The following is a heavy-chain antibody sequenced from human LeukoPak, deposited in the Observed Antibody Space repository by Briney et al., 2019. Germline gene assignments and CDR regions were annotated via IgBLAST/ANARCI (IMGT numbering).Heavy chain of an antibody. CDR3: ASGGIYYGAAFDF. V-gene: IGHV3-23*01. CDR1: GFTLSTYA. CDR2: TSSSDAGT. Sequence: WGSLSFSCAASGFTLSTYAMSWLRQTPGKGLEWVAATSSSDAGTYHADSVRGRFTISRDNSKNTLYLQMNRLRAEDTALYYCASGGIYYGAAFDFWGQGSLVTVSA. J-gene: IGHJ4*02. D-gene: IGHD1-26*01.